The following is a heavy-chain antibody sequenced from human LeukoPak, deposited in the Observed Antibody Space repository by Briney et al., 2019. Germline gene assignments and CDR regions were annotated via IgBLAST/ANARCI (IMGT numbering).Heavy chain of an antibody. J-gene: IGHJ4*02. CDR3: AKDLGGTYYPFDY. D-gene: IGHD1-26*01. CDR1: GFIFSSHV. Sequence: PGGSLSLSCAASGFIFSSHVMSWVRQAPGKGLEWVSAISGSGDITSYADSVKGRFTIPRDNSKNTLHLQMNSLRAEDTAVYYCAKDLGGTYYPFDYWGQGTLVTVSS. V-gene: IGHV3-23*01. CDR2: ISGSGDIT.